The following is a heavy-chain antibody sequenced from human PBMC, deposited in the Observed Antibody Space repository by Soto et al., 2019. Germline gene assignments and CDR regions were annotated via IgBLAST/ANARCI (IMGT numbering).Heavy chain of an antibody. Sequence: QLQLQESGPGLVKPSETLSLTCTVSGGSISSSSYYWGWIRQPPGKGLEWIGSIYYSGSTYYNPSLKSRVTISVDTSKNQFSLKLSSVTAADTAVYYCARRFRLPRNGYSGSYLLFDYWGQGTLVTVSS. D-gene: IGHD1-26*01. J-gene: IGHJ4*02. CDR2: IYYSGST. V-gene: IGHV4-39*01. CDR1: GGSISSSSYY. CDR3: ARRFRLPRNGYSGSYLLFDY.